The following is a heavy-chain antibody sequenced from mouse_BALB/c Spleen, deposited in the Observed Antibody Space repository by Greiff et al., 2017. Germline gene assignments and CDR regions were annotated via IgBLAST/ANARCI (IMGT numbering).Heavy chain of an antibody. Sequence: EVKLVESGPSLVKPSQTLSLTCSVTGDSITSGYWNWIRKFPGNKLEYMGYISYSGSTYYNPSLKSRISITRDTSKNQYYLQLNSVTTEDTATYYCARWGYYYGSSYRYFDVWGAGTTVTVSS. D-gene: IGHD1-1*01. V-gene: IGHV3-8*02. CDR3: ARWGYYYGSSYRYFDV. J-gene: IGHJ1*01. CDR1: GDSITSGY. CDR2: ISYSGST.